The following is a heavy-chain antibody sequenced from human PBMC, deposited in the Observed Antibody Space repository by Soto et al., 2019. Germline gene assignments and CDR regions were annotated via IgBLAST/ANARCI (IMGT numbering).Heavy chain of an antibody. V-gene: IGHV4-30-2*01. CDR2: IHHSGTT. CDR1: GVSISSGGYS. CDR3: DRDDTDDAFDL. Sequence: PSETLSLTCGVSGVSISSGGYSWNWIRQPPGKGLQWIAYIHHSGTTYYNPSLKSRVTISLDRSKNQFSLNLSSVTAADTAVYYCDRDDTDDAFDLWGQGTLVTVSS. J-gene: IGHJ3*01.